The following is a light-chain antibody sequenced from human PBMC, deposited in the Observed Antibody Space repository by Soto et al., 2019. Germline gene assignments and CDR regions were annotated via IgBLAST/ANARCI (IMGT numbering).Light chain of an antibody. CDR1: SGHSSYD. CDR2: VNSGGSH. V-gene: IGLV4-69*01. CDR3: QTWGTGYVV. Sequence: QSVLTQSPSASASVGASVKRTCTLSSGHSSYDIAWHQQQPDKGPRFLMTVNSGGSHNKGDGIPDRFSGSSSGAERYLTISSLQSEDEADYYCQTWGTGYVVFGGGTKVTVL. J-gene: IGLJ2*01.